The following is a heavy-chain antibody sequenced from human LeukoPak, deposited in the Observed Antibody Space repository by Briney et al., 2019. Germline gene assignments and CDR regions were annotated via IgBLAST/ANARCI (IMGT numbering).Heavy chain of an antibody. J-gene: IGHJ5*02. V-gene: IGHV4-31*03. CDR1: GGSISSGGYY. CDR2: IYYSGST. Sequence: PSETLSLTCTVSGGSISSGGYYWSWIRQHPGKGLEWIGYIYYSGSTYYNPSLKSRVTISVDTSKNQFSLKLSSVTAADTAVYYCARAALGCSSTSCYSWFDPWGQGTLDTVSS. D-gene: IGHD2-2*01. CDR3: ARAALGCSSTSCYSWFDP.